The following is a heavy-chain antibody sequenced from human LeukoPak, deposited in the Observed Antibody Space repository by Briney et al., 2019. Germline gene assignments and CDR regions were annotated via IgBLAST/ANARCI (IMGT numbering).Heavy chain of an antibody. D-gene: IGHD1-26*01. V-gene: IGHV4-59*01. Sequence: SSETLSLTCTVSGGSISSYYWSWIRQPPGKGLEWIGYIYYSGNTNYNPSLKSRVTISVDTSKNQFSLKLSSVTAADTAVYYCARKIVGASDAFDIWGQGTMVTVSS. CDR2: IYYSGNT. J-gene: IGHJ3*02. CDR1: GGSISSYY. CDR3: ARKIVGASDAFDI.